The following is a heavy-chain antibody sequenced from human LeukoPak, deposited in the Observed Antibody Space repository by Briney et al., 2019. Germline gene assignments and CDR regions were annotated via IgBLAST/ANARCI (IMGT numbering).Heavy chain of an antibody. CDR2: ISGSGGST. D-gene: IGHD6-19*01. J-gene: IGHJ3*01. CDR3: AKEPSGGWPRGAFDF. Sequence: PWGSLKLSFAASGFTFSSYAMSWVRQAPGKGLEWVSAISGSGGSTYYADSVKGRFTISRDNSKNTVFLQMNSLTPEDTAVFYCAKEPSGGWPRGAFDFGGQGTMVTVSS. V-gene: IGHV3-23*01. CDR1: GFTFSSYA.